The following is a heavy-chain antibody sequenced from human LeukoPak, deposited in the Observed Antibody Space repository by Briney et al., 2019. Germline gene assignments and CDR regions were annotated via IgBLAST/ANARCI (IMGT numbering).Heavy chain of an antibody. Sequence: GGSQRLSCAASGFTGRRNYMSWVRDAPVKGLKWVPVIYSGGSTYCADSVKGRFTISRDNSKNPLYLQMNSLRAEETAVYFFFFKQKTAYEILTGYQYYFDYWGQGTLVTVSS. V-gene: IGHV3-66*01. CDR3: FFKQKTAYEILTGYQYYFDY. CDR1: GFTGRRNY. D-gene: IGHD3-9*01. J-gene: IGHJ4*02. CDR2: IYSGGST.